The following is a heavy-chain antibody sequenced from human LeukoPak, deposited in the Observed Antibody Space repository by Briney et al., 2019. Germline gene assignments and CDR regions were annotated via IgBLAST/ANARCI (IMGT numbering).Heavy chain of an antibody. J-gene: IGHJ5*02. Sequence: ASVKVSCKASGGIFSSYAISWVRQAPGQGLEWMGRIIPIFGTANYAQKFQGRVTITTDESTSTAYMELSSLRSEDTAVYYCARDRTTGTSGVWFDPWGQGTLVTVSS. CDR3: ARDRTTGTSGVWFDP. V-gene: IGHV1-69*05. D-gene: IGHD1-1*01. CDR2: IIPIFGTA. CDR1: GGIFSSYA.